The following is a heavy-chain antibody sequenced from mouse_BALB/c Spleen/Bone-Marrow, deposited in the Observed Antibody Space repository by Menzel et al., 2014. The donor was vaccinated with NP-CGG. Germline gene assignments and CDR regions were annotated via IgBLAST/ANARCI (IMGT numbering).Heavy chain of an antibody. Sequence: DVMLVESGGGLVKSGGSLKLSCAASGFTFNSYGMSWVRQTPEKRLEWVATISGGGSYTFYPDIVKGRFTISRDNAKNNLYLQLSSLRSEDTALYYCARHAYYDQTEVSFVYWGQGTLVTVSA. D-gene: IGHD2-4*01. J-gene: IGHJ3*01. CDR3: ARHAYYDQTEVSFVY. CDR2: ISGGGSYT. CDR1: GFTFNSYG. V-gene: IGHV5-9-2*01.